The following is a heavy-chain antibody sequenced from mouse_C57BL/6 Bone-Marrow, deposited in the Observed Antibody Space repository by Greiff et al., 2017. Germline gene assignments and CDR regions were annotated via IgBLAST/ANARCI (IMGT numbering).Heavy chain of an antibody. CDR3: ARFPYYSAWSAMDY. V-gene: IGHV1-54*01. J-gene: IGHJ4*01. D-gene: IGHD2-12*01. Sequence: VQLQQSGAELVRPGTSVKVSCKASGYAFTNYLIEWVKQRPGQGLAWIGVINPGSGGTHYNEKFKGKATLTADKSSSTAYMQLSSLTSEDSAVYFWARFPYYSAWSAMDYWGQGTSVTVSS. CDR1: GYAFTNYL. CDR2: INPGSGGT.